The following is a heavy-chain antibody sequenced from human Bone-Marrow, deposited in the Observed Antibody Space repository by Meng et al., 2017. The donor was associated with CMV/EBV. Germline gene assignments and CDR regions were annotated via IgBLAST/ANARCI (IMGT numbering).Heavy chain of an antibody. CDR3: ARQILSSYYFDY. Sequence: SCKASGYTFNDQYMHWVRQAPGQGPEWMGWINPSSGGTRYAQNFQGRVTMTTDTSISTAYMDLNRLTSDDTAMYYCARQILSSYYFDYWGQGTLVTVSS. J-gene: IGHJ4*02. CDR2: INPSSGGT. V-gene: IGHV1-2*02. CDR1: GYTFNDQY. D-gene: IGHD2/OR15-2a*01.